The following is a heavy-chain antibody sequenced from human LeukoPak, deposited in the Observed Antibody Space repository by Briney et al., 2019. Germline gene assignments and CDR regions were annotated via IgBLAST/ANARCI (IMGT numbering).Heavy chain of an antibody. J-gene: IGHJ4*02. CDR1: GYSISSGYY. CDR2: IHHSGST. V-gene: IGHV4-38-2*02. D-gene: IGHD6-6*01. CDR3: ARGGKYSSSSWNY. Sequence: SETLSLTCTVSGYSISSGYYWGWIRQPPGKGLEWIGSIHHSGSTYYNPSLKSRVTISVDTSKNQFSLKLSSVTAADTAVYYCARGGKYSSSSWNYWGQGTLVTVSS.